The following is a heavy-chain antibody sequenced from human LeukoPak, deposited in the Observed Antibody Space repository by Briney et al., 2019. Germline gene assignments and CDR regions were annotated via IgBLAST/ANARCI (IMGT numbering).Heavy chain of an antibody. V-gene: IGHV1-2*02. CDR1: GYTFTGYY. CDR2: INPNSGGT. D-gene: IGHD2-2*01. CDR3: ARDQGYCSSTSCFKYYYGMDV. J-gene: IGHJ6*02. Sequence: ASVKVSCKASGYTFTGYYMHRVRQAPGQGLEWMGWINPNSGGTNYAQKFQGRVTMTRDTSISTAYMELSRLRSDDTAVYYCARDQGYCSSTSCFKYYYGMDVWGQGTTVTVSS.